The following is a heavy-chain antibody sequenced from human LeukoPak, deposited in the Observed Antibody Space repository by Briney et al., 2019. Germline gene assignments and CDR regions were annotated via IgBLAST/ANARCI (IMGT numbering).Heavy chain of an antibody. CDR2: INPNSGGT. D-gene: IGHD1-26*01. J-gene: IGHJ5*02. CDR3: ARDILGGTDPGYNWFDP. Sequence: GASVKVSCKASGYTFTGYYMHWVRQAPGQGLEWMGWINPNSGGTNYAQKFQGRVTMTRDTSISTAYMGLSRLRSDDTAVYYCARDILGGTDPGYNWFDPWGQGTLVTVSS. CDR1: GYTFTGYY. V-gene: IGHV1-2*02.